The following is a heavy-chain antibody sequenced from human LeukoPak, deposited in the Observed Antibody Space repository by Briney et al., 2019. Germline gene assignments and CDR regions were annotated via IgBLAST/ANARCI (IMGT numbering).Heavy chain of an antibody. J-gene: IGHJ4*02. CDR2: IIPIFGTA. D-gene: IGHD3-3*01. CDR1: GGTFSSYA. V-gene: IGHV1-69*01. Sequence: SVKVSCKASGGTFSSYAISWVRQAPGQGLEWMGGIIPIFGTANYAQKFQGRVTITADESTSTAYMELSSLRPEDTAVYYCASRVYDFWSGYYPLDYWGQGTLVTVSS. CDR3: ASRVYDFWSGYYPLDY.